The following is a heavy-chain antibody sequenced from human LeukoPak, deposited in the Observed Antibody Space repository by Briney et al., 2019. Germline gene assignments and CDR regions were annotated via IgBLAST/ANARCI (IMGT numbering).Heavy chain of an antibody. D-gene: IGHD3-3*01. CDR3: ARDESLEWLFGIDY. J-gene: IGHJ4*02. V-gene: IGHV1-18*01. CDR2: ISAYNGNR. CDR1: GYTFTSYG. Sequence: ASVKVSCKASGYTFTSYGISWVRQAPGQGLEWMGWISAYNGNRNYAQKLQGRVTMTTDTSTSTAYLELRSLRSEDTAVYYCARDESLEWLFGIDYWGQGTLVTVSS.